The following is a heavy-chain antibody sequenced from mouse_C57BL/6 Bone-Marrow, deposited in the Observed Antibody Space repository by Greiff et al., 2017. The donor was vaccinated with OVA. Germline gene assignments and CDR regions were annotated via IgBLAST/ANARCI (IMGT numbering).Heavy chain of an antibody. CDR1: GYAFSSSW. Sequence: QVQLKQSGPELVKPGASVKISCKASGYAFSSSWMNWVKQRPGKGLEWIGRIYPGDGDTNYNGKFKGKATLTADKSSSTAYMQLSSLTSEDSAVYFCARNDYDSYFDVWGTGTTVTVSS. V-gene: IGHV1-82*01. CDR2: IYPGDGDT. J-gene: IGHJ1*03. D-gene: IGHD2-4*01. CDR3: ARNDYDSYFDV.